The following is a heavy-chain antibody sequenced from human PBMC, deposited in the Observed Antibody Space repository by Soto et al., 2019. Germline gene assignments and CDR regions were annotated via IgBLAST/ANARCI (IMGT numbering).Heavy chain of an antibody. CDR1: GFTFSTYV. D-gene: IGHD3-3*02. V-gene: IGHV3-21*01. CDR2: INGRSNYI. J-gene: IGHJ1*01. Sequence: GGSLRLSCAASGFTFSTYVMNWVRQAPGKGLEWVSSINGRSNYIYYADSVKGRFTISRDNAKNSLYLQMNSLRAEDTAVYYCSVLVCKGGTTSPVCLWGQGT. CDR3: SVLVCKGGTTSPVCL.